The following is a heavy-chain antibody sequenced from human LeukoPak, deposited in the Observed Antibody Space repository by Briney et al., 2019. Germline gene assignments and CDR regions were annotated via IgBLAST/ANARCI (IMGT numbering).Heavy chain of an antibody. CDR1: GFTFSSYA. CDR2: ISGSGTGT. J-gene: IGHJ4*02. CDR3: AKGELVSTIKCSPDD. V-gene: IGHV3-23*01. Sequence: GGSLRLSCAASGFTFSSYAMSWVRQAPGKGLEWVSSISGSGTGTYYADSVKGRFTISRDNTKNMVYLQMNSLRGEETAVYYCAKGELVSTIKCSPDDWGQGTLVTV. D-gene: IGHD5/OR15-5a*01.